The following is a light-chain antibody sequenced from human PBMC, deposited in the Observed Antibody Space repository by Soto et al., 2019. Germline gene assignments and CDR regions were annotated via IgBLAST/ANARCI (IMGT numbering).Light chain of an antibody. CDR3: SSYTSSSTRV. Sequence: QSALTQPASVSGSPGQSITISCTGTSSDVGGYNYVSWYQQHPGKAPKLMIYDVSNRPSGVSNRFSGSKSGNTASLTISGLQAGDEADYYCSSYTSSSTRVFGPGTKLTVL. V-gene: IGLV2-14*01. CDR1: SSDVGGYNY. J-gene: IGLJ1*01. CDR2: DVS.